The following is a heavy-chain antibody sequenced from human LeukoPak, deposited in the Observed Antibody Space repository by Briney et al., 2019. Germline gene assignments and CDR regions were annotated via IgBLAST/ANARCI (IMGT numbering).Heavy chain of an antibody. V-gene: IGHV3-30*04. D-gene: IGHD3-10*01. CDR1: GFTFSSYA. CDR2: ISYDGSNK. Sequence: PGRSLRLSCAASGFTFSSYAMHWVRQAPGKGLEWVAVISYDGSNKYYADSVKGRFTISRDNSKNTVYLQMNSLRVEDTAVYYCVRSHYYSSGSYIYWGQGTLVTVSS. J-gene: IGHJ4*02. CDR3: VRSHYYSSGSYIY.